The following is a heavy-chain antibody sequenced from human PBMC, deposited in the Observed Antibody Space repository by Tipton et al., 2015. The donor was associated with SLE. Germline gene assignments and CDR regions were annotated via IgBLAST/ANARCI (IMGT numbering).Heavy chain of an antibody. J-gene: IGHJ1*01. Sequence: SLRLSCAASGFPFSSFGMSWVRQAPGRGLEWVLSISGSGDSIYQADSVKGRFTIARDNSKDTVYLQMNSLTAEDTAIYYCAKSRGVAAARSQLWGQGTLVTVSS. CDR3: AKSRGVAAARSQL. D-gene: IGHD6-13*01. V-gene: IGHV3-23*01. CDR1: GFPFSSFG. CDR2: ISGSGDSI.